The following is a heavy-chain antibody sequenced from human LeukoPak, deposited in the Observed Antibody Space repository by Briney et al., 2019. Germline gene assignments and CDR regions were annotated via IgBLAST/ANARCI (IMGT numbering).Heavy chain of an antibody. V-gene: IGHV3-21*01. D-gene: IGHD6-19*01. Sequence: GGSLRLSCAASGFTFSSYSMNWVRQAPGKGLEWVSSISSSSGYIYYADSVKGRFTISRDNAKNSLYLQMNSLRAEDTAVYYCARDPVAGTEGYWGQGTLVTVSS. CDR3: ARDPVAGTEGY. CDR1: GFTFSSYS. CDR2: ISSSSGYI. J-gene: IGHJ4*02.